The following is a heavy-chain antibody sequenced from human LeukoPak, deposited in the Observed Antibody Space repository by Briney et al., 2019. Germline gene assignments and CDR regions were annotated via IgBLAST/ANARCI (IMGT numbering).Heavy chain of an antibody. J-gene: IGHJ1*01. Sequence: ASVKVSCKASGYTFTNYGVSWVGQAPGQGLEWMGWISAYNGNTNYAQKFQGRVTMTTDTSTNTAYMELRSLTSDDTALYYCTRAGSVVGGTKYFPPCGDGTLVTVSA. CDR2: ISAYNGNT. V-gene: IGHV1-18*01. CDR3: TRAGSVVGGTKYFPP. CDR1: GYTFTNYG. D-gene: IGHD1-26*01.